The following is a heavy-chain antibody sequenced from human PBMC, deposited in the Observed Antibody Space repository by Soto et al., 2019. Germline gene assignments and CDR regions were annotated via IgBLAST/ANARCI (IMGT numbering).Heavy chain of an antibody. CDR1: GFTFSSYA. J-gene: IGHJ4*02. CDR2: ISGSGGST. Sequence: GGSLRLSCAASGFTFSSYAMSWVRQAPGKGLEWVSAISGSGGSTYYAESVKGRFTISRDNSKNTLYLQMNSLRAEDTAVYYCAKPGYCSSTSCSGFDYWGQGTLVTVSS. V-gene: IGHV3-23*01. CDR3: AKPGYCSSTSCSGFDY. D-gene: IGHD2-2*01.